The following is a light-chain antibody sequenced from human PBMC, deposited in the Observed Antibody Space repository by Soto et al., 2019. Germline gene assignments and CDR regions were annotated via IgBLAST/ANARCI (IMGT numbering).Light chain of an antibody. Sequence: EIVLTQSPGTLSLSPGEGAALSCRTSQSISSSYLAWYQQKPGQAPRLLIYAASSRATGIPDRFSGSGSGTDFTLTISRLEPEDFAVYYCQHYGTSLYTFGQGTKLEIK. J-gene: IGKJ2*01. CDR2: AAS. CDR1: QSISSSY. CDR3: QHYGTSLYT. V-gene: IGKV3-20*01.